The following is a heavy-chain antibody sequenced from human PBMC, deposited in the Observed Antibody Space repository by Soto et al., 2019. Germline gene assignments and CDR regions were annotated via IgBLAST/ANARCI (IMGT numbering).Heavy chain of an antibody. Sequence: VKVSCKASGGTFSSYAISWVRQAPGQGLEWMGGIIPIFGTANYAQKFQGRVTITADESTSTAYMELSSLRSEDTAVYYCARAYYDSSGYFEDYYYYGMDVWGQGTTVTVSS. CDR1: GGTFSSYA. J-gene: IGHJ6*02. CDR3: ARAYYDSSGYFEDYYYYGMDV. V-gene: IGHV1-69*13. CDR2: IIPIFGTA. D-gene: IGHD3-22*01.